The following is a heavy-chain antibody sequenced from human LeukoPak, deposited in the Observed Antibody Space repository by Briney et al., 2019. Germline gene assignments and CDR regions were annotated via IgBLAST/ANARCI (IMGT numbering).Heavy chain of an antibody. D-gene: IGHD3-22*01. CDR1: GFTFSSYG. V-gene: IGHV3-33*08. J-gene: IGHJ4*02. Sequence: GRSLRLSCAASGFTFSSYGMHWVRQAPGKGLEWVAVIWYDGSNKYHADSVKGRFTISRDNSKNTLYLQMNSLRAEDTAVYYCARDGNYYDSSGYYYENGFDYWGQGTLVTVSS. CDR2: IWYDGSNK. CDR3: ARDGNYYDSSGYYYENGFDY.